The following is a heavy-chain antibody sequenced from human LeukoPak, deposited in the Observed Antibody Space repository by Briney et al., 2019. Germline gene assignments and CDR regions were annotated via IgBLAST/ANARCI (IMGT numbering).Heavy chain of an antibody. D-gene: IGHD1-26*01. CDR1: GDSISNSGW. J-gene: IGHJ5*02. V-gene: IGHV4-4*02. CDR3: TCNGYYYPGT. Sequence: SGTLSLTCAVFGDSISNSGWCSWVRQPPGKGLEWIGEIFHSGSINYNPSLKSRVTMSVDRSKNQFSLILTSVTAADTAVYYCTCNGYYYPGTWGRGALVTVSS. CDR2: IFHSGSI.